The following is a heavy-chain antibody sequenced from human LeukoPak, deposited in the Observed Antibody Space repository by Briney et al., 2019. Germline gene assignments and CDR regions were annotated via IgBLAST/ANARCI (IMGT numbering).Heavy chain of an antibody. V-gene: IGHV4-59*01. CDR3: AISGDPVTQDL. CDR2: IYYTERT. J-gene: IGHJ5*02. D-gene: IGHD7-27*01. Sequence: SETLSLTCTVSGGSLSSYWWTWIRQPPGKGLEWIGYIYYTERTSYNPSLKGRLSISLDTSRNQFSLKLNSVTAADTAVYYCAISGDPVTQDLRGQGTLVTVSS. CDR1: GGSLSSYW.